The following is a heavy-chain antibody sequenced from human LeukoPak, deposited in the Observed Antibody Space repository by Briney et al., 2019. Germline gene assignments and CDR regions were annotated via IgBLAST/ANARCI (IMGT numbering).Heavy chain of an antibody. D-gene: IGHD2-21*02. CDR2: ISSSSSTI. CDR3: ARAHIVVVTASNWFDP. CDR1: GFTFSSYS. J-gene: IGHJ5*02. V-gene: IGHV3-48*01. Sequence: PGGSLRLSCAASGFTFSSYSMNWVRQAPGKGLERVSYISSSSSTIYYADSVKGRFTISRDNAKNSLYLQMNSLRAEDTAVYYCARAHIVVVTASNWFDPWGQGTLVTVSS.